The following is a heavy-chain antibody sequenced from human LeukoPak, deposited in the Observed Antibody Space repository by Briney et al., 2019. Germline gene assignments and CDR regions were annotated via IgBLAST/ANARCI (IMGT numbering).Heavy chain of an antibody. D-gene: IGHD3-3*01. Sequence: SCKASGGTFSSYAMHWVRQAPGKGLEWVAVISYDGSNKYYADSVKGRFTISRDNSKNTLYLQMNSLRAEDTAVYYCARDRGREYYDFWSAISNWFDPWGQGTLVTVSS. J-gene: IGHJ5*02. CDR1: GGTFSSYA. CDR2: ISYDGSNK. V-gene: IGHV3-30*04. CDR3: ARDRGREYYDFWSAISNWFDP.